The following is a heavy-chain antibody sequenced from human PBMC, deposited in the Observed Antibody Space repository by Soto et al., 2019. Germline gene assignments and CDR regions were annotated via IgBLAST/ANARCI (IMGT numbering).Heavy chain of an antibody. CDR1: GGSISSYY. CDR2: IYYSGST. CDR3: ARDMVADYYYYGMDV. D-gene: IGHD2-15*01. J-gene: IGHJ6*02. Sequence: SETLSLTCTVSGGSISSYYWSWIRQHPGKGLEWIGYIYYSGSTYYNPSLKSRVTISVDTSKNQFSLKLSSVTAADTAVYYCARDMVADYYYYGMDVWGQGTTVTVS. V-gene: IGHV4-59*06.